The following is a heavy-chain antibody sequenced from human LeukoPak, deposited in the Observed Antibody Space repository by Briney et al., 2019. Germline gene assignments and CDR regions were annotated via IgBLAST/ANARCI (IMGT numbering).Heavy chain of an antibody. Sequence: GGSLRLSCAASGFTFSSYAMSWVRQAPGKGLEWVSAISGSGGSTYYADSVKGRFTISRDNSKNTLYLQMNSLRAEDTAVYYCATRYQLLKFYAEYFQHWGQGTLVTVSS. J-gene: IGHJ1*01. V-gene: IGHV3-23*01. CDR2: ISGSGGST. CDR1: GFTFSSYA. D-gene: IGHD2-2*01. CDR3: ATRYQLLKFYAEYFQH.